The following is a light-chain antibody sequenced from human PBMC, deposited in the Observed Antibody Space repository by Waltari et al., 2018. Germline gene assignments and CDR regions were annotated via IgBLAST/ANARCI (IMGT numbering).Light chain of an antibody. CDR1: QSSTSYS. V-gene: IGKV3-20*01. J-gene: IGKJ4*01. CDR3: QQDGGSPPLT. Sequence: VFTQSPGTLSLSPGERATLSCRTSQSSTSYSLAWYQHKPGHAPRLLIYGASSRATGIPDRFSGSGSGTDFTLTISRLGPEDFAVYYCQQDGGSPPLTFGGGTKVEIK. CDR2: GAS.